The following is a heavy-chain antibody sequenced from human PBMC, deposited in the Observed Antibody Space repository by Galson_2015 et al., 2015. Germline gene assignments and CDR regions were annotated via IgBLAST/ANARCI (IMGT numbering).Heavy chain of an antibody. CDR3: ARDQPYVDTAIPGHMYGMDV. D-gene: IGHD5-18*01. Sequence: SVKVSCKASGYTFTSYYMHWVRRAPGQGLEWMGIINPSGGSTSYAQKFQGRVTMTRDTSTSTVYMELSSLRSEDTAVYYCARDQPYVDTAIPGHMYGMDVWGQGTTVTVSS. J-gene: IGHJ6*02. CDR1: GYTFTSYY. V-gene: IGHV1-46*01. CDR2: INPSGGST.